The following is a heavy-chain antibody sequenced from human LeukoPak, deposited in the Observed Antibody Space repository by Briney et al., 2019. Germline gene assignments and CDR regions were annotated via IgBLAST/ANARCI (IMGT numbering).Heavy chain of an antibody. CDR3: TREATGYSWFDP. D-gene: IGHD3-9*01. J-gene: IGHJ5*02. CDR2: ISGYNGNT. Sequence: ASVKVSYTASGYTFTSYGIIWVRQAPGQGLEWMGWISGYNGNTNYAQKFQGRVTMTTDTSTNTAYMELRSLRSDDTAVYYCTREATGYSWFDPWGQGTLVTVSS. V-gene: IGHV1-18*01. CDR1: GYTFTSYG.